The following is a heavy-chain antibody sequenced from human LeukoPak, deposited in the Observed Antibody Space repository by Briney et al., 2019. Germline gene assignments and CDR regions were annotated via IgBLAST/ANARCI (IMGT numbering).Heavy chain of an antibody. V-gene: IGHV3-23*01. D-gene: IGHD3-22*01. Sequence: SGGSLRLSCAASGFTFSSYAMSWVRQAPGKGLEWVSAISGSGGSTYYADSVKGRFTISRDNSKNTLYLQMNSLRAEDTAVYYCARSSGYYTAEYFQHWGQGTLVTVSS. CDR1: GFTFSSYA. J-gene: IGHJ1*01. CDR3: ARSSGYYTAEYFQH. CDR2: ISGSGGST.